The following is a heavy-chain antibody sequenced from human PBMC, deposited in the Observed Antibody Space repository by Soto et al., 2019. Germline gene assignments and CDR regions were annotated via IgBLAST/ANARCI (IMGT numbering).Heavy chain of an antibody. CDR1: GFTFSSYD. J-gene: IGHJ4*02. CDR2: IGTAGDT. CDR3: ARGGGDSSGWLRALDY. D-gene: IGHD6-19*01. V-gene: IGHV3-13*01. Sequence: GGSLRLSCAASGFTFSSYDMHWVRQATGKGLEWVSAIGTAGDTYYPGSVKGRFTISRENAKNSLYLQMNSLRAGDRAVYYCARGGGDSSGWLRALDYWGQGTLVTVSS.